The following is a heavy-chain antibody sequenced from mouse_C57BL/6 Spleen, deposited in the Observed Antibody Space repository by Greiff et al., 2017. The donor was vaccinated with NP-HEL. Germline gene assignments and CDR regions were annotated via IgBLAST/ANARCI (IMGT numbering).Heavy chain of an antibody. D-gene: IGHD1-1*01. CDR1: GFNIKDYY. J-gene: IGHJ1*03. Sequence: VQLQQSGAELVRPGASVKLSCTASGFNIKDYYMHWVKQRPEQGLEWIGRIDPEDGDTEYAPKFQGKATMTADTSSNTAYLQLSSLTSEDTAVYYCTSYGSSVYWYFDVWGTGTTVTVSS. CDR2: IDPEDGDT. V-gene: IGHV14-1*01. CDR3: TSYGSSVYWYFDV.